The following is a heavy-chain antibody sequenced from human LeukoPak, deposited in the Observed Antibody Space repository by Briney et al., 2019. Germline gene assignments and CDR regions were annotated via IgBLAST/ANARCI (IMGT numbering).Heavy chain of an antibody. V-gene: IGHV1-69-2*01. CDR1: GYTFTDNY. J-gene: IGHJ4*02. CDR3: ATGDYQLLPFES. Sequence: ASVKLSCKASGYTFTDNYIHWVRQAPEKGLEWVGRVDPEDGQTFFPEKFQGRVTIMADTSTDTTYLELRSLRSDDTAVYYCATGDYQLLPFESWGQGTLVTVSS. CDR2: VDPEDGQT. D-gene: IGHD2-15*01.